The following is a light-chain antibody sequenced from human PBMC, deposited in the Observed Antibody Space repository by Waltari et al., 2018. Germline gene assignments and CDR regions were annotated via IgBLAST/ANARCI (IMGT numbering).Light chain of an antibody. Sequence: EILMTPSPATRSVSPGERATLPGRASQSVSSNLAWYQQKPGQAPRLICYGASARATGIPARFSGSGAGTEFTRTISSLQSEDFAVYYCQQYNNWPPVTFGQGTKVEIK. J-gene: IGKJ1*01. V-gene: IGKV3-15*01. CDR3: QQYNNWPPVT. CDR1: QSVSSN. CDR2: GAS.